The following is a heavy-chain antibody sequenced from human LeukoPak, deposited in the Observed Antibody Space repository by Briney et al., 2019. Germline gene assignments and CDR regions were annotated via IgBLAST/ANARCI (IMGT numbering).Heavy chain of an antibody. J-gene: IGHJ4*02. Sequence: ASVKVSCKVSGYTLTDLSMHWVRQAPGKGLEWMGGFDPEDGETIYAQKFQGRVTITADKSTSTAYMELSSLRSEDTAVYYCARDSAVAGTIGYWGQGTLVTVSS. D-gene: IGHD6-19*01. CDR2: FDPEDGET. CDR1: GYTLTDLS. CDR3: ARDSAVAGTIGY. V-gene: IGHV1-24*01.